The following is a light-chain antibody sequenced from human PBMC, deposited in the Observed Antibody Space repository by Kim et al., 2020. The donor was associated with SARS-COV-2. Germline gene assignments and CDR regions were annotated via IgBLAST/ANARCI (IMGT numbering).Light chain of an antibody. V-gene: IGLV3-19*01. Sequence: SSELTQDPAVSVALGQTVRITCQGDSLRRYYASWYQQKARQAPVLVIYGKNNRPSGIPDRFSGSSSGNTASLTITGAQADEEADYYCKSRDSSGKVVFGGGTKLTVL. J-gene: IGLJ2*01. CDR2: GKN. CDR3: KSRDSSGKVV. CDR1: SLRRYY.